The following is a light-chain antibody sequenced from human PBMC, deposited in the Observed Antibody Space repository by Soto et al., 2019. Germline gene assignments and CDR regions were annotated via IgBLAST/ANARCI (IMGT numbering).Light chain of an antibody. J-gene: IGLJ1*01. CDR1: SSDVGAYDL. CDR2: DVS. CDR3: SSYTSSSTPYV. V-gene: IGLV2-14*01. Sequence: QSVLSQPASVSGSPGQSVTISCTGTSSDVGAYDLVCWYQQHPGKAPKLMIYDVSNRPSGVSNRFSGSKSGNTASLTISGLQAEDEADYYCSSYTSSSTPYVFGTGTKVT.